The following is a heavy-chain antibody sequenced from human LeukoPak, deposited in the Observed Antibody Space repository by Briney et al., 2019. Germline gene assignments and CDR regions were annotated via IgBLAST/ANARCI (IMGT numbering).Heavy chain of an antibody. V-gene: IGHV3-30*04. CDR3: ARDGEKQWLGPFDY. CDR1: GFTFSSYA. D-gene: IGHD6-19*01. CDR2: ISYDGSNK. Sequence: GPLRLSCAASGFTFSSYAMHWVRQAPGKGLEWVAVISYDGSNKYYADSVKGRFTISRDNPKNTLYLQMNSLRAEDTAVYYCARDGEKQWLGPFDYWGQGTLVTVSS. J-gene: IGHJ4*02.